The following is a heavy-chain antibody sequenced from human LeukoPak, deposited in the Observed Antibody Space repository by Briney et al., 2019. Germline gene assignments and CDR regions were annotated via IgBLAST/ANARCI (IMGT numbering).Heavy chain of an antibody. Sequence: PGGSLRLSCAASGFTFSSYGMNWVRQAPGNGLEWVSFISSSSSTIYYADSVKGRFTISRDNAKNSLYLQMNSLRAEDTAVYYCARDRGGSYSAIDYWGQGTLVTVSS. CDR2: ISSSSSTI. CDR1: GFTFSSYG. J-gene: IGHJ4*02. D-gene: IGHD1-26*01. CDR3: ARDRGGSYSAIDY. V-gene: IGHV3-48*04.